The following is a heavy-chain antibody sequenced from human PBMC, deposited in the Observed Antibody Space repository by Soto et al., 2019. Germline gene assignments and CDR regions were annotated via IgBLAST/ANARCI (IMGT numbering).Heavy chain of an antibody. D-gene: IGHD6-19*01. Sequence: QVQLHESGPGLVKPSETLSLTCTVSGYSISSHYWSWIRQPPGTGLEWIGHIYHSGGTRYNPSLRSRVTISVDTSKNPFSLKLRAVTAADTAVYYCAKNVAVAGFCLDTWGQGILVTVSS. CDR3: AKNVAVAGFCLDT. CDR1: GYSISSHY. CDR2: IYHSGGT. J-gene: IGHJ5*02. V-gene: IGHV4-59*11.